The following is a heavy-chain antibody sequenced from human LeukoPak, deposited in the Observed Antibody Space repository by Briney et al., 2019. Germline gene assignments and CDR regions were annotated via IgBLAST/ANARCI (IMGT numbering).Heavy chain of an antibody. CDR1: GFTFSSYS. Sequence: GGSLRLSCAASGFTFSSYSMNWVRQAPGKGLEWVSSISSSSSYIYYADSVKGRFTISRDNAKNSLYLQMNSLRAEDTAVYYCAREGEEYYDILTGYYTGYYGMDVWGQGTTVTVSS. V-gene: IGHV3-21*01. D-gene: IGHD3-9*01. CDR3: AREGEEYYDILTGYYTGYYGMDV. CDR2: ISSSSSYI. J-gene: IGHJ6*02.